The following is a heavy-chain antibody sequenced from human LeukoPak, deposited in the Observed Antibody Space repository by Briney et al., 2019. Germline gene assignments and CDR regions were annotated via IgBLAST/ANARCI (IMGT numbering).Heavy chain of an antibody. D-gene: IGHD3-16*01. V-gene: IGHV4-38-2*02. CDR1: GGSISSYY. J-gene: IGHJ4*02. CDR2: ISHSGST. CDR3: ARGEWGSDY. Sequence: SETLSLTCTVSGGSISSYYWGWFRQPPGKGLEWIASISHSGSTYYSPSLKSRLTISVDTSKNHFSLKLSSVTAADTAVYYCARGEWGSDYWGQGTLVTVSS.